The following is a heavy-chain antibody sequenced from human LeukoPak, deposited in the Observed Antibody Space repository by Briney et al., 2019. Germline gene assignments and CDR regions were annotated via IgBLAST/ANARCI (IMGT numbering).Heavy chain of an antibody. V-gene: IGHV1-2*02. CDR1: GYTLTRYY. D-gene: IGHD2-2*02. CDR2: INPNSGGT. Sequence: GASVKVSCKASGYTLTRYYMHGVRQAPGQGLEWMGWINPNSGGTNYAQKFQGRVTMTRDTSISTAYMELSRLRSDDTAVYYCARASTSCYTGECYFDYWGQGTLVTVSS. J-gene: IGHJ4*02. CDR3: ARASTSCYTGECYFDY.